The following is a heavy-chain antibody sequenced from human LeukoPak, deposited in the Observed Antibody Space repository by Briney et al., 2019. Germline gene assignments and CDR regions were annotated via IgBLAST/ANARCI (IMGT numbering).Heavy chain of an antibody. CDR1: GYTFSSYY. D-gene: IGHD5-12*01. CDR3: ARDYSGYPELWGFDY. CDR2: FYASDGTS. Sequence: ASVKVSCKASGYTFSSYYIHWVRQAPGQGLEWMGIFYASDGTSRYAQKFQGRVTMTRDTSISTAYMELSRLRSDDTAVYYCARDYSGYPELWGFDYWGQGTLVTVSS. V-gene: IGHV1-46*01. J-gene: IGHJ4*02.